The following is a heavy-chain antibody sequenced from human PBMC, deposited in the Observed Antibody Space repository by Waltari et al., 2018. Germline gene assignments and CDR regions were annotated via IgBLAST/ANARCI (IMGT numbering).Heavy chain of an antibody. V-gene: IGHV6-1*01. CDR3: ARGPQQLVP. Sequence: QVQLQQSGPGLVKPSQTLSLTCAIFGDSVSSDSAAWNWIRQSPSRGLEWLGRTYYRSKWFSRYAVSVKSRITIKPDTSKNQFSLQLNSVTPEDTAVYYRARGPQQLVPWGQGTLVTVSS. D-gene: IGHD6-13*01. CDR1: GDSVSSDSAA. CDR2: TYYRSKWFS. J-gene: IGHJ4*02.